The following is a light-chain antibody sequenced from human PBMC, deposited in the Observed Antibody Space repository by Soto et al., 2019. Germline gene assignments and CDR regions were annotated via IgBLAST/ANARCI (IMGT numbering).Light chain of an antibody. CDR2: GAT. CDR3: TSYTITSPYV. V-gene: IGLV2-14*01. CDR1: SSDIGRYNF. J-gene: IGLJ1*01. Sequence: QSVLTQPASMSGSPGQAITISCTGTSSDIGRYNFVSWYQHHPGKAPKLIIYGATKRPSGVSYRFSGSKSGNTASLTISGLQAEDEADYYCTSYTITSPYVFGTGTKATVL.